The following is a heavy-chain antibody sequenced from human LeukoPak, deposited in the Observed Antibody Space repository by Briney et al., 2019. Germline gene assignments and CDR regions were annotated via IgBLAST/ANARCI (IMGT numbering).Heavy chain of an antibody. Sequence: PSETLSLTCAVYGGSFNGYYWSWIRQPRGKGLEWIGEINHSGSTNYNPSLKSRVTISVDTSKNQFSLKLSSVTAADTAVYYCARETYYYGSGLHMDVWGKGTTVTVSS. D-gene: IGHD3-10*01. V-gene: IGHV4-34*01. CDR1: GGSFNGYY. J-gene: IGHJ6*03. CDR2: INHSGST. CDR3: ARETYYYGSGLHMDV.